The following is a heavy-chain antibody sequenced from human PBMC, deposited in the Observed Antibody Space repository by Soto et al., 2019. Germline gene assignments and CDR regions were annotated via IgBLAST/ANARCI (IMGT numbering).Heavy chain of an antibody. CDR3: ARARAGSSCFDT. V-gene: IGHV1-2*02. CDR1: GYTFTGYH. Sequence: ASVKVSCKASGYTFTGYHMHWVRQAPGQGLEWMGWINPNSGGTNYAQKFQGRVTMTRDTSISTGYMELSRLRSDDTAVYYCARARAGSSCFDTWGQGTLVTVSS. J-gene: IGHJ5*02. CDR2: INPNSGGT.